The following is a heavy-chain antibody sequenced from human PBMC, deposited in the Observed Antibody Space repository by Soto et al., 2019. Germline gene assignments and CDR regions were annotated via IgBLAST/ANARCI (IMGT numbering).Heavy chain of an antibody. D-gene: IGHD3-22*01. Sequence: SETLSLTCTVSGSSISSYYCSWIRQPPGKGLEWIGYIYYSGSTNYNPSLKSRVTISVDTSKNQFSLKLSSVTAADTAVYYCARGSSIVVVFFDYWGQGTLVTVSS. CDR3: ARGSSIVVVFFDY. V-gene: IGHV4-59*01. CDR2: IYYSGST. J-gene: IGHJ4*02. CDR1: GSSISSYY.